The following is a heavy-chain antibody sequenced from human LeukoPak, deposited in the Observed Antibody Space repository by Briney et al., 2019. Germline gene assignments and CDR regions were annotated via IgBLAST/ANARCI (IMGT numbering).Heavy chain of an antibody. CDR1: GYTFSDYN. CDR2: INTNTGNP. J-gene: IGHJ4*02. CDR3: ARDGAGSSWYRLDY. V-gene: IGHV7-4-1*02. Sequence: ASVKVSCKTSGYTFSDYNLHWVRQAPGQGLEWMGWINTNTGNPTYAQGFTGRFVFSLDTSVSTAYLQISSLKAEDTAVYYCARDGAGSSWYRLDYWGQGTLVTVSS. D-gene: IGHD6-13*01.